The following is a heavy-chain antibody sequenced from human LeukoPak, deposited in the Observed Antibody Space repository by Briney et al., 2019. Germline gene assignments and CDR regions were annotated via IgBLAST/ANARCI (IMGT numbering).Heavy chain of an antibody. Sequence: SVKVSCKASGGTFSSYAISWVRQAPGQGLEWMGGIIPIFGTANHAQKFQGRVTITTDESTGTAYMGLSSLRSEDTAVYYCARVRGPAAGTDYFDYWGQGTLVTVSS. CDR1: GGTFSSYA. V-gene: IGHV1-69*05. CDR2: IIPIFGTA. CDR3: ARVRGPAAGTDYFDY. D-gene: IGHD6-13*01. J-gene: IGHJ4*02.